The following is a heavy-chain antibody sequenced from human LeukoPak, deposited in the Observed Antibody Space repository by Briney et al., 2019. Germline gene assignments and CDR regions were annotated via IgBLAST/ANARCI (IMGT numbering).Heavy chain of an antibody. Sequence: GGSLRLSCAASGFTFSSYGMSWVRQAPGKGLEWVSAISGSGGSTYYADSVKGRFTISRDNSKNTLYLQMNSLRAEDTAVYYCASSGRELRHYYYYYMDVWGKGTTVTISS. CDR1: GFTFSSYG. D-gene: IGHD1-26*01. CDR3: ASSGRELRHYYYYYMDV. J-gene: IGHJ6*03. V-gene: IGHV3-23*01. CDR2: ISGSGGST.